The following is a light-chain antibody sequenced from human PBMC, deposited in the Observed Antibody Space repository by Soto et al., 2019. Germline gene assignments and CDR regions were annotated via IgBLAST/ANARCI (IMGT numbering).Light chain of an antibody. Sequence: QSVLTQPPSASGTPGQRVTISCSGSSSNIGSNTVNWYQQLPGTAPKLLIYSNNQRPSGVPDRFSGSKSDTSASLAISGLQSEDEADYYCAAWDDSLNGHVAFGGGTKVTVL. CDR3: AAWDDSLNGHVA. CDR2: SNN. J-gene: IGLJ2*01. V-gene: IGLV1-44*01. CDR1: SSNIGSNT.